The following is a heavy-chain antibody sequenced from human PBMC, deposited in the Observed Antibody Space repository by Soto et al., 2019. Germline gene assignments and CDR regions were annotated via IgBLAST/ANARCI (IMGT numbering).Heavy chain of an antibody. CDR2: SYHSGST. CDR1: GGSISSGSYS. CDR3: ARVSGSYYYGMDV. V-gene: IGHV4-30-2*01. Sequence: PSETLSLTCAVSGGSISSGSYSWSWIQQPPGKGLEWIGDSYHSGSTNYNPSLKSRVTISVDKSKNQFSLKLSSVTAADTAVYYCARVSGSYYYGMDVWGQGTTVTVSS. J-gene: IGHJ6*02.